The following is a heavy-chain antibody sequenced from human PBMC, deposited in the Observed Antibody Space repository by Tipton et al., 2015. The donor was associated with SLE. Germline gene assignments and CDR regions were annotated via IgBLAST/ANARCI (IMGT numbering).Heavy chain of an antibody. CDR2: INHSGST. J-gene: IGHJ4*02. CDR1: GGSFSGYY. D-gene: IGHD2-8*01. V-gene: IGHV4-34*01. Sequence: LRLSCDVYGGSFSGYYWSWIRQTPGKGLEWIGEINHSGSTNYNPSLKSRVTISVDTSKNQFSLKLSSVTAADTAVYYCASLCYWTNGVCYPGYWGQGTLVTVSS. CDR3: ASLCYWTNGVCYPGY.